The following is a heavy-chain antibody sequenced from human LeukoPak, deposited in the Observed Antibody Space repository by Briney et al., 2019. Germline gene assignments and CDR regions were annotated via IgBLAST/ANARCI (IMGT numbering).Heavy chain of an antibody. J-gene: IGHJ6*03. CDR2: ISSSGSTI. CDR3: ARGNYDFWSGYSGYYYYYMDV. V-gene: IGHV3-11*01. D-gene: IGHD3-3*01. CDR1: GFTFSDYY. Sequence: GGSLRLSCAASGFTFSDYYMSWIRQAPGKGLEWVSYISSSGSTIYYADSVKGRFTISRDNAKNSLYLQMNSLRAEDTAVYYCARGNYDFWSGYSGYYYYYMDVWGKGTTVTVSS.